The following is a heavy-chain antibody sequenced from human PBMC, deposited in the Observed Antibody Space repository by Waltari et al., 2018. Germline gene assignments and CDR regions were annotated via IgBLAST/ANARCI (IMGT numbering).Heavy chain of an antibody. CDR2: INPNGGGT. J-gene: IGHJ4*02. CDR3: ARDWGSGYSVGDF. D-gene: IGHD5-12*01. Sequence: QVQLVQSGAEVKKPGASVQVSCKASGYTFIGYYLRWVRQAPGQGLEWMGWINPNGGGTYYASNFQGRVTMTRVTSISTAYMDLNRLTFDDTAVYYCARDWGSGYSVGDFWGQGTLVTVSS. V-gene: IGHV1-2*02. CDR1: GYTFIGYY.